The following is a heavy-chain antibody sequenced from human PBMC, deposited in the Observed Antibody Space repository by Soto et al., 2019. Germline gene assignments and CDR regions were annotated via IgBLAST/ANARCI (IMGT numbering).Heavy chain of an antibody. CDR2: ISSDGSDK. CDR3: VRGSDVARQELDY. J-gene: IGHJ4*02. Sequence: QVQVVESGGGVVQPGRSLRLSCAASGFTFSNFGMHWVRQAPGKGLEWVAAISSDGSDKYYLDSVKGRFIISRDNSKNTLFLQMNSLRVEDKAVYYCVRGSDVARQELDYWGQGTLVTVSS. D-gene: IGHD2-15*01. CDR1: GFTFSNFG. V-gene: IGHV3-30*03.